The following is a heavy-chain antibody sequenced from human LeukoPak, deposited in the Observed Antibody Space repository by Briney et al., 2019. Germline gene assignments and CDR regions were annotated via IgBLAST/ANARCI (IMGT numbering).Heavy chain of an antibody. D-gene: IGHD5-18*01. J-gene: IGHJ4*02. CDR3: ARVQGGYSYGLDY. V-gene: IGHV3-11*01. Sequence: GSVKGRFTISRDNAKNSLYLQMNSLRAEDTAVYYCARVQGGYSYGLDYWGQGTLVTVSS.